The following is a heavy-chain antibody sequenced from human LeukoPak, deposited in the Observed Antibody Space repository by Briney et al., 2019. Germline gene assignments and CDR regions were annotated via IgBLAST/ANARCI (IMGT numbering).Heavy chain of an antibody. D-gene: IGHD6-19*01. CDR3: ARRRAWLPTEEGFDY. CDR1: GFTFSSYW. Sequence: GGSLRLSCAASGFTFSSYWMSWVRQAPGKGLEWVANIKQDGSEKYYVDSVKGRFTISRDNAKNSLYLQMNSLRAEDTAVYYCARRRAWLPTEEGFDYWGQGTLVTVSS. V-gene: IGHV3-7*03. CDR2: IKQDGSEK. J-gene: IGHJ4*02.